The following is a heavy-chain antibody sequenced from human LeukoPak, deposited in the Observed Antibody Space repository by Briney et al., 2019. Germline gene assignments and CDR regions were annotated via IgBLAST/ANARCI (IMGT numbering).Heavy chain of an antibody. CDR2: ITTSDGNT. V-gene: IGHV3-23*01. CDR1: GFTFSSYT. CDR3: AKDGGLWVSAHWGDS. D-gene: IGHD7-27*01. Sequence: GGSLRLSCAASGFTFSSYTMSWVRQAPGKGLEWVSTITTSDGNTYYADSVKGRFTVSRDNPKNALFLQMNSLRAEDTAVYYCAKDGGLWVSAHWGDSWGRGTLVTVSS. J-gene: IGHJ4*02.